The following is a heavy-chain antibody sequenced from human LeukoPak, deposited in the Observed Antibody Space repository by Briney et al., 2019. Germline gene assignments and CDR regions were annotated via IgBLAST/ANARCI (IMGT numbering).Heavy chain of an antibody. Sequence: ASVKVSCKASGYTLTELSMHWVRQAPGKGLEWMGGFDPEDGETIYAQKFQGRVTMTEDTSTDTAYMELSSLRSEDTAVYYCATNRDGYNYPTLFDYWGQGTLVTVSS. D-gene: IGHD5-24*01. V-gene: IGHV1-24*01. CDR3: ATNRDGYNYPTLFDY. CDR2: FDPEDGET. J-gene: IGHJ4*02. CDR1: GYTLTELS.